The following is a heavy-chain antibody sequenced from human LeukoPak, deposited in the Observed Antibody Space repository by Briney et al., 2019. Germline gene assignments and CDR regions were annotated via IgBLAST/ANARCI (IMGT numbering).Heavy chain of an antibody. D-gene: IGHD3-9*01. V-gene: IGHV4-4*02. CDR2: IYHSGST. Sequence: SGALSLTCAVSGGAISSSNWWRWVRQPPGKGLGWIGGIYHSGSTNYNPSLKSRVTISVDKSKNQFSLKLSSVTAADTAVYYCARGGILTGPFYYYYYGMDVWGQGTTVTVSS. CDR3: ARGGILTGPFYYYYYGMDV. J-gene: IGHJ6*02. CDR1: GGAISSSNW.